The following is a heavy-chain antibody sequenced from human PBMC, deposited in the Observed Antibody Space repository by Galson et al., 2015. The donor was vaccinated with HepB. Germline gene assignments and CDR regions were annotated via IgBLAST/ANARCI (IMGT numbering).Heavy chain of an antibody. D-gene: IGHD3-22*01. J-gene: IGHJ4*02. V-gene: IGHV3-30*09. CDR1: GFNFSSYA. CDR2: ISSDGSSK. CDR3: ASDPHSGYYDLDQ. Sequence: SLRLSCAASGFNFSSYAMHWVRQAPGKGLEWVACISSDGSSKYNADSVKGRFAISRDNSKNMLYLQMNSLRAEDTAVYYCASDPHSGYYDLDQWGQGTLVTVSS.